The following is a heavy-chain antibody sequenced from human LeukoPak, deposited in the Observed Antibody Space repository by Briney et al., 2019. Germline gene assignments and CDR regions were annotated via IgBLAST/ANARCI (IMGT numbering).Heavy chain of an antibody. D-gene: IGHD6-13*01. CDR2: IRYDGSNK. CDR1: GLTFSSYG. CDR3: AKVSLEQLNWFDP. J-gene: IGHJ5*02. Sequence: GGSLRLSCAASGLTFSSYGMHWVRQAPGKGLEWVAFIRYDGSNKYYADSVKGRFTISRDNSKNTLYLQMNSLRAEDTAVYYCAKVSLEQLNWFDPWGQGTLVTVSS. V-gene: IGHV3-30*02.